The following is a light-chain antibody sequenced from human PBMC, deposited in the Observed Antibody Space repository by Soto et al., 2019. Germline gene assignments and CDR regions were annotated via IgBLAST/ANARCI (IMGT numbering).Light chain of an antibody. Sequence: EIVLTQSPATLSLSPGERATLSCRASQSVSSYLAWYQQKPGQAPRLLLYDASNRATGIPARFSGSGSGTDFPLTISSLVPEDFAIYYCQQRSNWPPVTFGGGTKVEIK. J-gene: IGKJ4*01. CDR1: QSVSSY. V-gene: IGKV3-11*01. CDR2: DAS. CDR3: QQRSNWPPVT.